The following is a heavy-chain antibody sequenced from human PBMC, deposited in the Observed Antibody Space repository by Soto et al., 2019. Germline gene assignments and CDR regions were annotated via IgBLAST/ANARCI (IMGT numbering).Heavy chain of an antibody. J-gene: IGHJ4*02. V-gene: IGHV3-66*01. D-gene: IGHD4-4*01. CDR2: IYSDGST. CDR1: GFTVSSKY. Sequence: EVQLVESGGGLVQTGGSLRLSCAVSGFTVSSKYMNWVRQTPGKGLEWVSVIYSDGSTYYADSVKGRFTISRDNSKNTLYLQMNSLRVEDTAVYYCARWGDDYSNYWGQGTLVTVSS. CDR3: ARWGDDYSNY.